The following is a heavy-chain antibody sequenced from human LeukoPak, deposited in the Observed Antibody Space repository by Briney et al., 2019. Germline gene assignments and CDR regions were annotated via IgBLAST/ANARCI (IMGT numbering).Heavy chain of an antibody. CDR1: GGSSSSSSYY. D-gene: IGHD1-26*01. J-gene: IGHJ4*02. CDR3: AREKVGSTTFDY. Sequence: PSETLSLTCTVSGGSSSSSSYYWCWIRQPTGKRLEWIGSIYYSGSTYYIPSLKSRVTISVDTSKNQFSLKLSSVTAADTAVYYCAREKVGSTTFDYWGQGALVTVSS. CDR2: IYYSGST. V-gene: IGHV4-39*02.